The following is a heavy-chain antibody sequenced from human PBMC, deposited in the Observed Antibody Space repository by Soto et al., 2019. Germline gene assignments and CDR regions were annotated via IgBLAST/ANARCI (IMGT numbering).Heavy chain of an antibody. Sequence: SETLSLTCTVSGGSISSYYWSWIRQPPGKGLEWIGYIYHSGSTNYDPSPRSRVTISVDTSKNQFSLKLSSVTAADTAVYYWARGGYSHGYWGQGTLVTVSS. V-gene: IGHV4-59*01. CDR1: GGSISSYY. CDR3: ARGGYSHGY. D-gene: IGHD5-18*01. J-gene: IGHJ4*02. CDR2: IYHSGST.